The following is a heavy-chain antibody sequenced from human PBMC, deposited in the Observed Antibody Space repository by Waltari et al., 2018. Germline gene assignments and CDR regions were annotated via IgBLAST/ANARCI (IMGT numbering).Heavy chain of an antibody. Sequence: QLQLQESGPGLVKPSGTLSLRCPVPGDSISSPDGWSWVRQSPQKGLEWIGKVQYSGRSNYNPSFASRVTVSIDTSNNQFSLKLTSATAADTAMYYCARDRGRGIYLDTWGPGMQATVSP. CDR3: ARDRGRGIYLDT. CDR1: GDSISSPDG. V-gene: IGHV4-4*02. D-gene: IGHD2-15*01. J-gene: IGHJ5*02. CDR2: VQYSGRS.